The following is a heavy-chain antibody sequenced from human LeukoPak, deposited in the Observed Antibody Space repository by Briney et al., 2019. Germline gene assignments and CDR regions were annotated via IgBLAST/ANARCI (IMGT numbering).Heavy chain of an antibody. V-gene: IGHV4-39*07. CDR2: IYYSGST. CDR3: ARDQSGWFDY. CDR1: GGSISSSSYY. D-gene: IGHD6-19*01. J-gene: IGHJ4*02. Sequence: PSETLSLTCTVSGGSISSSSYYWGWIRQPPGKGLEWIGSIYYSGSTYYNPSLKSRVTISVDTSKNQFSLKLSSVTAADTAVYYCARDQSGWFDYWGQGTLVTVSS.